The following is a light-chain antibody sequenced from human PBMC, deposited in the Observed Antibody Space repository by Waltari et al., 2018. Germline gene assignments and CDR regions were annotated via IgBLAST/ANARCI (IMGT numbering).Light chain of an antibody. J-gene: IGLJ2*01. CDR2: DDS. CDR3: QVWDRNSAVV. Sequence: SYVLTQPPSVSVVPGRTASITCGGNDLLRKSVHWYQQRPGQAPVLVVYDDSGRPSGIPERFSGSNSANTATLTIRRVEAGDEADYYCQVWDRNSAVVFGGGTKLTVL. CDR1: DLLRKS. V-gene: IGLV3-21*03.